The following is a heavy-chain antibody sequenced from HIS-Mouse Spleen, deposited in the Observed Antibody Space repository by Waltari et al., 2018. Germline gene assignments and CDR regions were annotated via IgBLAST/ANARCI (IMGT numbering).Heavy chain of an antibody. CDR1: GCTFSSYS. Sequence: EVQLVQSGGGLVKPGGSVRLSCAASGCTFSSYSMNWVRQAPGKGLEWVSSISSSSSYIYYADSVKGRFTISRDNAKNSLYLQMNSLRAEDTAVYYCARRLLTGDAFDIWGQGTMVTVSS. CDR2: ISSSSSYI. CDR3: ARRLLTGDAFDI. D-gene: IGHD7-27*01. J-gene: IGHJ3*02. V-gene: IGHV3-21*01.